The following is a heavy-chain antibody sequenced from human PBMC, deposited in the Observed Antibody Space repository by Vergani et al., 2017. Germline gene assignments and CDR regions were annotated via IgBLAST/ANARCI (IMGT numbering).Heavy chain of an antibody. CDR2: IYYSGST. J-gene: IGHJ4*02. D-gene: IGHD6-19*01. Sequence: QVQLQESGPGLVKPSETLSLTCTVSGGSVSSGSYYWSWLRQPPGKGLEWIGYIYYSGSTKYNPSFKSRVTISVETSKNPCSLKLSSVTAADTAVYYCARLRVAGKGGDYWGQGTLVTVSS. CDR1: GGSVSSGSYY. V-gene: IGHV4-61*01. CDR3: ARLRVAGKGGDY.